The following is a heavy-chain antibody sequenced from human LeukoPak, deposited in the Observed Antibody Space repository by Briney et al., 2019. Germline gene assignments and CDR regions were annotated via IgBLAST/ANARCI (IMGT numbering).Heavy chain of an antibody. J-gene: IGHJ4*02. Sequence: PGGSLRLSCAASGFTFSNYEMNWVRQAPGKGLEWVSYVSTSGSTIYYADSVKGRFTISRDNAKNSLYLQMNSLRAEDTAVYYCARQIVGATNVDYWGQGTLVTVSS. CDR1: GFTFSNYE. V-gene: IGHV3-48*03. CDR3: ARQIVGATNVDY. CDR2: VSTSGSTI. D-gene: IGHD1-26*01.